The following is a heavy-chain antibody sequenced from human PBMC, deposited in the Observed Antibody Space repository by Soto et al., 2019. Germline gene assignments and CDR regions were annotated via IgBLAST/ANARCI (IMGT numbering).Heavy chain of an antibody. J-gene: IGHJ4*02. CDR2: INSDGSST. CDR1: GFTFSSYW. D-gene: IGHD3-16*01. Sequence: EVQLVESGGGLVQPGGSLRLSCAASGFTFSSYWLHWVRQAPGEGLVWVSRINSDGSSTRYADSVKGRFTISRDNAKNTLYLQMTNLRGEDTALYYCATSISVGGGGWGQGTLVTVSS. CDR3: ATSISVGGGG. V-gene: IGHV3-74*01.